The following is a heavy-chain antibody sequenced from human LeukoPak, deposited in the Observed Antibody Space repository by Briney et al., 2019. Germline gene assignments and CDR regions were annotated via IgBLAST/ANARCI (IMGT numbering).Heavy chain of an antibody. CDR1: GYTYTSYD. CDR2: MNPNSGNT. V-gene: IGHV1-8*01. CDR3: ARGPLRYFDWLLPYYFDY. J-gene: IGHJ4*02. Sequence: GASVKVSCKASGYTYTSYDINWVRQATGQGLEWMGWMNPNSGNTGYAQKFQGRVTMTRNTSISTAYMELSSLRSEDTAVYYCARGPLRYFDWLLPYYFDYWGQGTLVTVSS. D-gene: IGHD3-9*01.